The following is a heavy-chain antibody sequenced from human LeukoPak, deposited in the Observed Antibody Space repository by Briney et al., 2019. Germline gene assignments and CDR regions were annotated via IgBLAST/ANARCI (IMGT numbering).Heavy chain of an antibody. Sequence: GGSLRLSCSASGFTFSAYGMHWVRQAPGKGLEWLAFVRYDGSNKYYADSVKGRFTISRDYSRNMLYLQMDSLRAEDTAFYYCAKDYSLYCSSASCYTPFDYWGQGALVTVSS. CDR3: AKDYSLYCSSASCYTPFDY. CDR2: VRYDGSNK. V-gene: IGHV3-30*02. J-gene: IGHJ4*02. D-gene: IGHD2-2*02. CDR1: GFTFSAYG.